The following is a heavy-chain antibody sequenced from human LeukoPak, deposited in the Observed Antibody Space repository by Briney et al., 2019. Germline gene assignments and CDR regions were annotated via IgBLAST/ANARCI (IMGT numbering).Heavy chain of an antibody. CDR1: GNYW. V-gene: IGHV3-74*01. CDR2: INSDGSWT. J-gene: IGHJ6*02. Sequence: GGSLRLSCAASGNYWMHWVRQAPGKGLVWVSHINSDGSWTSYADSVKGRFTISRDNAKNSLYLQMNSLRDEDTAVYYCARDLWNWNGYGMDVWGQGTTVTVSS. D-gene: IGHD1-1*01. CDR3: ARDLWNWNGYGMDV.